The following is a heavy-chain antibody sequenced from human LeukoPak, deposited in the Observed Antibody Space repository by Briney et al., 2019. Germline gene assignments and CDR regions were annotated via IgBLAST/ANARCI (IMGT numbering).Heavy chain of an antibody. J-gene: IGHJ4*02. CDR2: IRYDGSNT. CDR1: GVTFSSNG. Sequence: GVSLRLSCAASGVTFSSNGMHWVRQAPGKGLEWVAFIRYDGSNTYYADSVKGRLTISRDTSKNTLYLQMNSLRPEDTAVYYCAKAGGSSWAVLDYWGQGTLATVSS. V-gene: IGHV3-30*02. CDR3: AKAGGSSWAVLDY. D-gene: IGHD6-13*01.